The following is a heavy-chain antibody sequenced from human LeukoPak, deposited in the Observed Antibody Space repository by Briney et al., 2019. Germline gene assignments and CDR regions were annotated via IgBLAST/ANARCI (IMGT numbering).Heavy chain of an antibody. D-gene: IGHD2-15*01. J-gene: IGHJ4*02. CDR2: IYTSGST. V-gene: IGHV4-61*02. Sequence: SETLSLTCTVSGGSISRGSYCWSWIRQPAGKGLEWIGRIYTSGSTNYNPSLKSRVTISVDTSKNQFSLKLSSVTAADTAVYYCARDGTYCSGGSCYQDWGQGTLVTVSS. CDR1: GGSISRGSYC. CDR3: ARDGTYCSGGSCYQD.